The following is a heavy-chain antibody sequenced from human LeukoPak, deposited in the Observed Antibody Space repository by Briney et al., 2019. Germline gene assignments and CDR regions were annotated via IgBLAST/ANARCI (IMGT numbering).Heavy chain of an antibody. CDR3: ATDRGWRTSGYYLYYFEY. D-gene: IGHD3-3*01. V-gene: IGHV3-74*01. J-gene: IGHJ4*02. CDR1: GFSFSNYW. CDR2: ISSDGSDT. Sequence: GGSLRLSCAASGFSFSNYWMHWVRQAPGKGLVWVSRISSDGSDTIYADSVKGRFTMSRDNAKNTLYLQMSSLRAEDTAVYYCATDRGWRTSGYYLYYFEYWGQGTLVTFSS.